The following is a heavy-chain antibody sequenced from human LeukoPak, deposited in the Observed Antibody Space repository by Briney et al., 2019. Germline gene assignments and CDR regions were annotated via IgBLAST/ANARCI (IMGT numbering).Heavy chain of an antibody. V-gene: IGHV3-48*01. CDR3: AKGGVAAADSYPNWYFDL. CDR2: ISSSSSTI. CDR1: GFTFSSYS. D-gene: IGHD6-13*01. Sequence: GGSLRLSCAASGFTFSSYSMNWVRQAPGKGLEWVSYISSSSSTIYYADSVKGRFTISRDNAKNSLYLQMNSLRAEDTAVYYCAKGGVAAADSYPNWYFDLWGRGTLVTVSS. J-gene: IGHJ2*01.